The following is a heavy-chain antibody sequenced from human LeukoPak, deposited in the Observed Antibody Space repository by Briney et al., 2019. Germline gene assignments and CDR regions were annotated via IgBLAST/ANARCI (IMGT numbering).Heavy chain of an antibody. J-gene: IGHJ4*02. CDR2: FDPEDGET. CDR1: EYTLTELS. CDR3: ATGYCSSTSCYQWFDY. D-gene: IGHD2-2*01. Sequence: VASVKVSCKVSEYTLTELSMHWVRQAPGKGLEWMGGFDPEDGETIYAQKFQGRVTMTEDTSTDTAYMELSSLGSEDTAVYYCATGYCSSTSCYQWFDYWGQGTLVTVSS. V-gene: IGHV1-24*01.